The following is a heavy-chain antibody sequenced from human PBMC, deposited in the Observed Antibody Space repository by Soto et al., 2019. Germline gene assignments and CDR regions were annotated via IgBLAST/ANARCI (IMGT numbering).Heavy chain of an antibody. J-gene: IGHJ4*02. D-gene: IGHD6-13*01. CDR1: GGTFSSYA. Sequence: SVKVSCKAPGGTFSSYAISWVRQAPGQGLEWMGGIIPIFGTANYAQKFQGRVTITADESTSTAYMELSSLRSEDTAVYSCARVGAAAGIGGGHYFDYWGQGTLVTVSS. CDR3: ARVGAAAGIGGGHYFDY. V-gene: IGHV1-69*13. CDR2: IIPIFGTA.